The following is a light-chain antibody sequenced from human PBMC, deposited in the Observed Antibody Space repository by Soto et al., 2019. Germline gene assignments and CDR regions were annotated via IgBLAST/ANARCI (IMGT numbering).Light chain of an antibody. V-gene: IGLV2-14*01. Sequence: QSALTQPASVSGSPGQSITISCTGSTNDIGTYEYVSWHQHHPGKAPKLVIFGVNDRPSGISDRFSGSTSDNTASLPISGLQLEDEAVYYCSSYTTGRSLPVVFGTGTKVTLL. CDR3: SSYTTGRSLPVV. CDR2: GVN. CDR1: TNDIGTYEY. J-gene: IGLJ1*01.